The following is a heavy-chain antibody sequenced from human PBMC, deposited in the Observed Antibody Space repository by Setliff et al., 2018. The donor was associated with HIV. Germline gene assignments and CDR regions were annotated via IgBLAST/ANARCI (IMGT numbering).Heavy chain of an antibody. D-gene: IGHD6-13*01. CDR3: TKARAVGEFYYYSMDV. Sequence: GGSLRLSCAASGFTFDDYAMYWVRLLPGKGLEWVSGISWNSETIGYADSVKGRFTISRDNAKNSLYLQMSGLRVEDTALYYCTKARAVGEFYYYSMDVWGQGTTVTVSS. V-gene: IGHV3-9*01. CDR1: GFTFDDYA. J-gene: IGHJ6*02. CDR2: ISWNSETI.